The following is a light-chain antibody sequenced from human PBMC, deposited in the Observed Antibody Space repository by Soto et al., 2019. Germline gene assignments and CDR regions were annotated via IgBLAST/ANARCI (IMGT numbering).Light chain of an antibody. CDR3: QQYNSFTWT. CDR2: QAS. V-gene: IGKV1-5*03. Sequence: DIQMPQSPSPLSASVGDRVTITCRASQSISSWLAWYQQKPGKAPKLLIYQASSLETGVPSRFSCSGSCTEFTLTISSLQTDDFETYVCQQYNSFTWTFGKGPKVE. CDR1: QSISSW. J-gene: IGKJ1*01.